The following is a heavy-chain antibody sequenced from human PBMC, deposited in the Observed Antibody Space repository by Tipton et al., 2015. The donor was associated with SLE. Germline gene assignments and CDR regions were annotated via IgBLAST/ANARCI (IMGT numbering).Heavy chain of an antibody. D-gene: IGHD3-3*01. CDR2: INHSGST. Sequence: SLRLSCAVYGGSFSGYYWSWIRQPPGKGLEWIGEINHSGSTNYNPSLKSRVTISVDTSKNQFSLKLSSVTAADTAVYYCARVGVYWGQGTLVTVSS. J-gene: IGHJ4*02. V-gene: IGHV4-34*01. CDR3: ARVGVY. CDR1: GGSFSGYY.